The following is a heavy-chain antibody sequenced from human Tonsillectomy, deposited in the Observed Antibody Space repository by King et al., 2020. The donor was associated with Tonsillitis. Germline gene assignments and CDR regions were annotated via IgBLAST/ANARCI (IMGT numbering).Heavy chain of an antibody. J-gene: IGHJ5*02. CDR3: ARLDYPDKNWFDP. CDR1: GGSISGYY. D-gene: IGHD4-11*01. V-gene: IGHV4-59*01. CDR2: IFYGGST. Sequence: QVQLQESGPGLVKPSETLSLTCTVSGGSISGYYWSWIRQPPGKGLEYIGYIFYGGSTKYNPSLKSRVTISVDTSKNQFSLKLSSVTAADTAVYYCARLDYPDKNWFDPWGQGTLVTVSS.